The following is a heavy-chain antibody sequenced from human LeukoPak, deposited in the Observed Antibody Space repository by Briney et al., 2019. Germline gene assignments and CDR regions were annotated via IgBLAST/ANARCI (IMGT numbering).Heavy chain of an antibody. J-gene: IGHJ6*03. CDR1: GGSISSHY. CDR2: IYYSGST. Sequence: PSETLSLTCTVSGGSISSHYWSWIRQPPGKGLEWIGYIYYSGSTNYNPSLKSRVTISVDTSKNQFSLKLSSVTAADTAVYYCARDKRLLKDNYYYMDVWGKGTTVTVSS. CDR3: ARDKRLLKDNYYYMDV. V-gene: IGHV4-59*11. D-gene: IGHD1-26*01.